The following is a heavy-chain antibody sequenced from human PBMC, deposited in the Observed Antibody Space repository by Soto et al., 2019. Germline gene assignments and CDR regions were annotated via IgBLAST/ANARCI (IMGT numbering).Heavy chain of an antibody. D-gene: IGHD2-15*01. CDR1: AGSISSGEYY. V-gene: IGHV4-30-4*01. J-gene: IGHJ5*02. CDR2: IYYSGST. CDR3: ARDRYYSEDWFDP. Sequence: SETLSLTCTVSAGSISSGEYYWSWVRQPPGKGLEWIGYIYYSGSTYYNPSLKSRVTISVDTSKNQFSLKLSSVTAADTAVYYCARDRYYSEDWFDPCGQGTLVNVSS.